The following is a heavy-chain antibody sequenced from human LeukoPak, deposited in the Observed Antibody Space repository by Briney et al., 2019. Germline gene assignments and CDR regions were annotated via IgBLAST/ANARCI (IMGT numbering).Heavy chain of an antibody. J-gene: IGHJ4*02. CDR3: ARVPLSSGWPYYFDY. D-gene: IGHD6-19*01. Sequence: GGSLRLSCVVSGFTFSSHVMSWVRQAPGKGLEWVSGISAGGVTTHYADSVKGRFTISRDNSKNTLYLQMNSLRVEDTAVHYCARVPLSSGWPYYFDYWGQGTLVTVSS. CDR2: ISAGGVTT. CDR1: GFTFSSHV. V-gene: IGHV3-23*01.